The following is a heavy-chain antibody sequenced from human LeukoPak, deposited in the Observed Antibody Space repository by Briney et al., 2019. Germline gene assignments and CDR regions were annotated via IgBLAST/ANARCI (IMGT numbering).Heavy chain of an antibody. CDR3: AKDLLRTMVRGVMYFDY. V-gene: IGHV3-11*04. Sequence: SGGSLRLSCAASGFTFSDHYMSWIRQAPGKGLEWSSYISSSGSSIYYADSVKGRFTISRDNSKNTLYLQMNSLRAEDTAVYYCAKDLLRTMVRGVMYFDYWGQGTLVTVSS. J-gene: IGHJ4*02. D-gene: IGHD3-10*01. CDR2: ISSSGSSI. CDR1: GFTFSDHY.